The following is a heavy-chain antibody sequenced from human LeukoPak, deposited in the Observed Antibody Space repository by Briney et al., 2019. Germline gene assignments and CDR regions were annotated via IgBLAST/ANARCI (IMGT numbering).Heavy chain of an antibody. V-gene: IGHV4-59*08. CDR2: FYYSGST. CDR1: GGSISNYY. Sequence: PSGTLSLTCTVSGGSISNYYWSWIRQPPGKGLEWIGYFYYSGSTNYNPSLKSRVTISVDTSKNQFSLKMNSVTAADTAVYYCARRVMNYDSSGYYFDYWGQGTLVTVSS. CDR3: ARRVMNYDSSGYYFDY. D-gene: IGHD3-22*01. J-gene: IGHJ4*02.